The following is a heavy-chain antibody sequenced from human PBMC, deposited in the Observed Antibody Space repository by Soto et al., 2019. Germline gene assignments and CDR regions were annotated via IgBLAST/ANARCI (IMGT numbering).Heavy chain of an antibody. CDR3: TTVTTVDYYFDY. D-gene: IGHD4-17*01. J-gene: IGHJ4*02. Sequence: EVQLVESGGGLVQPGGSLRLSCAASGLTFSDRYMDWVRQAPGKGLEWVGRIRKKTDSYTTEYAASVKGRFIMSRDDSPNSLYLPMSSLKTEDTAVYYCTTVTTVDYYFDYWGQGTLVTVSS. CDR2: IRKKTDSYTT. V-gene: IGHV3-72*01. CDR1: GLTFSDRY.